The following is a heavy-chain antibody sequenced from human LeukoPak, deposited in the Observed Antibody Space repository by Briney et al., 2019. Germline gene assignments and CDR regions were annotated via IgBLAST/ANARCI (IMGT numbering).Heavy chain of an antibody. V-gene: IGHV1-2*02. CDR3: ARDSSGWYDY. D-gene: IGHD6-19*01. CDR2: INPNSGGT. Sequence: GASVKLSCKASGYTFTGYYMHWVRQAPGQGLEWMGWINPNSGGTNYAQKSQGRVTMTRDTSISTAYMELSRLRPDDTAVYYCARDSSGWYDYWGQGTLVTVSS. J-gene: IGHJ4*02. CDR1: GYTFTGYY.